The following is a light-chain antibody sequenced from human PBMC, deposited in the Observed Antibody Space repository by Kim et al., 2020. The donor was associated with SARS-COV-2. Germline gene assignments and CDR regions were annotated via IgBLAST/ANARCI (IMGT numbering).Light chain of an antibody. CDR3: QQSYSTPPEDT. CDR2: AAS. Sequence: SVVDRVTITCRASQSISSYLNWYQQKPGKAPKLLIYAASSLQSGVPSRFSGSGSGTDFTLTISSLQPEDFATYYCQQSYSTPPEDTFGQGTKLEI. J-gene: IGKJ2*01. CDR1: QSISSY. V-gene: IGKV1-39*01.